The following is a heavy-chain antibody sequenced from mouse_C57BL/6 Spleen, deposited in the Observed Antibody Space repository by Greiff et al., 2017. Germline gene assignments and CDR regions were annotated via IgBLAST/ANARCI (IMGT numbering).Heavy chain of an antibody. V-gene: IGHV5-4*01. Sequence: EVMLVESGGGLVKPGGSLKLSCAASGFTFSSYAMSWVRQTPEKRLEWVATISDGGSYTYYPDNVKGRFTISRDNAKNNLYLQMSHLKSEDTAMYYCARDNLIRRAMDYWGQGTSVTVSS. CDR1: GFTFSSYA. CDR2: ISDGGSYT. J-gene: IGHJ4*01. D-gene: IGHD1-3*01. CDR3: ARDNLIRRAMDY.